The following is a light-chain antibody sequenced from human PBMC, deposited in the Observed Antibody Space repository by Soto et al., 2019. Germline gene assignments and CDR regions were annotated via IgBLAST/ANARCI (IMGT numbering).Light chain of an antibody. V-gene: IGKV3-11*01. CDR1: QSVNTY. CDR2: DAA. J-gene: IGKJ4*01. Sequence: EIVLTQSPATLSLSPGERATLSCRASQSVNTYLAWYQQRPGQAPRLLMYDAANRATGIPARLSGRGSGTDFTLTVDGLEPEDCAVYCCQQRSNWPLTFGGGTKVEIK. CDR3: QQRSNWPLT.